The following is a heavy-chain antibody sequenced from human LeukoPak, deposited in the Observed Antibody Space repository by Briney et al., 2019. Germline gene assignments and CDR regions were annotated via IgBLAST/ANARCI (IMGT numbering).Heavy chain of an antibody. V-gene: IGHV3-15*01. CDR2: IRSKNDGGTT. D-gene: IGHD6-13*01. J-gene: IGHJ4*02. CDR3: TTEQERVPLSPDH. CDR1: GFTFRSTW. Sequence: GGSLRLSCAASGFTFRSTWMIWVRQAPGKGLEWVGRIRSKNDGGTTDYAAPVKGRFSISRDDSRDTLSLQMDSLKIEDTAVYYCTTEQERVPLSPDHWGQGVLVTVSS.